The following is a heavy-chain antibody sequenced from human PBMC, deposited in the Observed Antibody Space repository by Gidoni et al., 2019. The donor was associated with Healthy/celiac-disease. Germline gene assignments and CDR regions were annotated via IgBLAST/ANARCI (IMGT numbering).Heavy chain of an antibody. CDR1: GFTFSSYG. V-gene: IGHV3-33*01. Sequence: QVQLVESGGGVVQPGRSLRLSCAASGFTFSSYGMHWVRQAPGKGLEWVAVIWYDGSNKYYADSVKGRFTISRDNSKNTLYLQMNSLRAEDTAVYYCARSHSSSWENNWFDPWGQGTLVTVSS. J-gene: IGHJ5*02. CDR3: ARSHSSSWENNWFDP. D-gene: IGHD6-13*01. CDR2: IWYDGSNK.